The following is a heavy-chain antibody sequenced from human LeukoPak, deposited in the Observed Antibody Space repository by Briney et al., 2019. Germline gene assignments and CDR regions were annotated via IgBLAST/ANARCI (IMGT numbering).Heavy chain of an antibody. V-gene: IGHV3-21*01. D-gene: IGHD3-10*01. CDR3: ARDRGDV. Sequence: GGSLRLSCAASGFPFSHAWMSWVRQAPGKGLEWVSSISSSSSYIYYADSVKGRFTISRDNAKNSLYLQMNSLRAEDTAVYYCARDRGDVWGKGTTVTVSS. CDR2: ISSSSSYI. CDR1: GFPFSHAW. J-gene: IGHJ6*04.